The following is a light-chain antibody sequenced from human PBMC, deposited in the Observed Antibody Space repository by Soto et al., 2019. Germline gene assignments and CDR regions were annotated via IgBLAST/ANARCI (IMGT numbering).Light chain of an antibody. CDR3: VSYIESSLTHWV. J-gene: IGLJ3*02. CDR1: YTDVGGYNR. CDR2: EVD. V-gene: IGLV2-14*01. Sequence: QSALTQPPSVSGSPGQSITISCTGTYTDVGGYNRVSWYQHHAGKGPKMLIFEVDNRPSGISDRFSGSKSGDTASLTISDLQAEDEADYYCVSYIESSLTHWVFGGGTKLTVL.